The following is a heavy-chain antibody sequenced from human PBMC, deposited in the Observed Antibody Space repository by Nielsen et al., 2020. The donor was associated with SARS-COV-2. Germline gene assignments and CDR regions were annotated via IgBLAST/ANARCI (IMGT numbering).Heavy chain of an antibody. V-gene: IGHV5-51*01. CDR3: ARNDILTGYSPDY. Sequence: TVSCKASGYDFAYHWIGWGRQMPGKGLEWMGFIFPGDSDTKYSTSFQGQVTISVDKSITTAYLQWSSLRASDTAIYYCARNDILTGYSPDYWGQGTLVTVSS. J-gene: IGHJ4*02. CDR1: GYDFAYHW. CDR2: IFPGDSDT. D-gene: IGHD3-9*01.